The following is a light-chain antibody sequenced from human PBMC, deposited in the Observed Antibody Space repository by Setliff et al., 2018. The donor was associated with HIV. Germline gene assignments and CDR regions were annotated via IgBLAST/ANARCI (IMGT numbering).Light chain of an antibody. J-gene: IGLJ1*01. Sequence: QSALTQPASVSGSPGQSITISCTGTSSDVGGYNYVSWYQQHPGKAPKLVIYEVINRPSGVSNRFSGSKSGNTASLTISGLQAEDEADYYCSSCATSNSFLLFFGTG. CDR2: EVI. V-gene: IGLV2-14*01. CDR3: SSCATSNSFLLF. CDR1: SSDVGGYNY.